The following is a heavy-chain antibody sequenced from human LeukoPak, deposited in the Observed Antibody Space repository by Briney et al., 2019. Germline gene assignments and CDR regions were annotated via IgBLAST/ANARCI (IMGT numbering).Heavy chain of an antibody. V-gene: IGHV1-69*05. J-gene: IGHJ6*03. D-gene: IGHD3-10*01. CDR3: ARHQGFGEGYYMDV. CDR1: GGTFSSYA. Sequence: EASVKASCKASGGTFSSYAISWVRQAPGQGLEWMGGIIPIFGTANYAQKFQGRVTITTDESTSTAYMELSSLRSEDTAVYYCARHQGFGEGYYMDVWGKGTTVTVSS. CDR2: IIPIFGTA.